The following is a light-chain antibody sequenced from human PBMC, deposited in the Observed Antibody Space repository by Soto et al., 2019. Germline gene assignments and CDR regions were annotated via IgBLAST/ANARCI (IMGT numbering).Light chain of an antibody. CDR2: DAS. J-gene: IGKJ4*01. Sequence: EIVLTQSPATLSLSPGKRATLSCRASQSVSSSLAWYQQKPGQAPRLLISDASDRATGIPARFSGSGSGTDFTLTISSLEPEDFAVYYCQQRSNWPLTFGGGTKVEIK. V-gene: IGKV3-11*01. CDR3: QQRSNWPLT. CDR1: QSVSSS.